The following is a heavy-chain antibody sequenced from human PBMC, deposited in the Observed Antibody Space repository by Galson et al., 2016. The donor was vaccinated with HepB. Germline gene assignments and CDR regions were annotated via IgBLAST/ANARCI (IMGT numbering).Heavy chain of an antibody. V-gene: IGHV3-23*01. CDR3: ANGRVVVIPYYFDY. CDR2: ISGSGGTT. Sequence: SLRLSCAASGFTFSTYAMSWVRQAPGKGLEWVSAISGSGGTTHYADSVQGRFTISRDNSKNTLYLQMNSLRAEDTAVYYCANGRVVVIPYYFDYWGQGTLVCVSP. D-gene: IGHD3-22*01. CDR1: GFTFSTYA. J-gene: IGHJ4*02.